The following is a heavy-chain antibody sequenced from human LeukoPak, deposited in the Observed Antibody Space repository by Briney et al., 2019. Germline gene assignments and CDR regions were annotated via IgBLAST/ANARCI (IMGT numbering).Heavy chain of an antibody. CDR1: GFTFWSAW. CDR2: IKSKVDAAPP. Sequence: SLSPSCAASGFTFWSAWTSWFRHAPGGGLGWVVRIKSKVDAAPPDYTAPVDGGFTISRDDSENTVYLQMNSLKTQDTGIYYCRSCCGRVNRLDDWGQGTPVTVSS. V-gene: IGHV3-15*01. D-gene: IGHD6-13*01. CDR3: RSCCGRVNRLDD. J-gene: IGHJ4*02.